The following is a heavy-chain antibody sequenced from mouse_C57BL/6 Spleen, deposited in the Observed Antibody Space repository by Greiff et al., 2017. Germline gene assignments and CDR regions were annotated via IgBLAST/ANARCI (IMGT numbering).Heavy chain of an antibody. CDR3: AGGNYLYYYAMDY. D-gene: IGHD2-1*01. CDR2: LYPGDGDT. V-gene: IGHV1-82*01. Sequence: QVQLKQSGPELVKPGASVKISCKASGYAFSSSWMNWVKQRPGKGLEWIGRLYPGDGDTNYNGKFKGKATLTADKSSSTAYMQLSSLTSEDSAVYFCAGGNYLYYYAMDYWGQGTSVTVSS. CDR1: GYAFSSSW. J-gene: IGHJ4*01.